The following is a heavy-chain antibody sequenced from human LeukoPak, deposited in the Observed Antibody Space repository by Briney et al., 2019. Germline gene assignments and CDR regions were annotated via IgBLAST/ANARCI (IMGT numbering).Heavy chain of an antibody. J-gene: IGHJ4*02. Sequence: MASETLSLTCTVSGGSISSSSYYWGWIRQPPGKGLEWIGTIYYSGSTYYNPSLKSRVTISVDTSKNQFSLKLSSVTAADTAVYYCARLATAGDYWGQGTLVTVSS. CDR2: IYYSGST. CDR3: ARLATAGDY. CDR1: GGSISSSSYY. D-gene: IGHD6-25*01. V-gene: IGHV4-39*01.